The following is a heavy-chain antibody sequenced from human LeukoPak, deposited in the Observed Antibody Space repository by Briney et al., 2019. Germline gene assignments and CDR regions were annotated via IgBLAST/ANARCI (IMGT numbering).Heavy chain of an antibody. V-gene: IGHV4-59*08. CDR1: GGSISSYY. Sequence: PSETLSLTCTVSGGSISSYYWSWIRQPPGKGLEWIGYIYYSGSTNYNPSLKSRVTISVDTSKNQFSLKLSSVTAADTAVYYCARSKNCSGGSCYPYYFDYWGQGTLVTVSS. CDR3: ARSKNCSGGSCYPYYFDY. CDR2: IYYSGST. J-gene: IGHJ4*02. D-gene: IGHD2-15*01.